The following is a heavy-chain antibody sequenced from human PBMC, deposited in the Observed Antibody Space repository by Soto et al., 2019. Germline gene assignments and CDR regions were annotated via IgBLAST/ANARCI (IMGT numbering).Heavy chain of an antibody. CDR2: INSSGST. V-gene: IGHV4-34*01. Sequence: PSATLSLTCSVYGGSFSGYYWSWIRQPPGKGLEWIGEINSSGSTNYNPSLKSRVTISLDTSQNQFSLKLNSLTAADTAVYYCARVPSPLDYYYAMEGWGQGTTDTVSS. CDR3: ARVPSPLDYYYAMEG. J-gene: IGHJ6*02. D-gene: IGHD6-6*01. CDR1: GGSFSGYY.